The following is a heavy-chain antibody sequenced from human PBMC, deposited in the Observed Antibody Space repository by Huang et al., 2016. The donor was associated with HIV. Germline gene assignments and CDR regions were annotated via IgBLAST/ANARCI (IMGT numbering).Heavy chain of an antibody. D-gene: IGHD3-22*01. CDR3: ARDPKYHRIGYYRQRRGIDF. V-gene: IGHV1-18*01. CDR2: ISASSGDT. J-gene: IGHJ3*01. Sequence: QIQLMQSGPELKQPGASVKVSCKASGYTFTSYGITWVRQAPGQGPEWLGLISASSGDTEDAQKFQGRVTLTTGTSTNIAYMELRSLRSDDTAKYYCARDPKYHRIGYYRQRRGIDFWGQGTMVIVSS. CDR1: GYTFTSYG.